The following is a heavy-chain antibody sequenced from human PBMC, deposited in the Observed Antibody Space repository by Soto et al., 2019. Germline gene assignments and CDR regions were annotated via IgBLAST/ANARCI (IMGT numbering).Heavy chain of an antibody. V-gene: IGHV4-59*01. CDR2: MYNTGST. CDR1: GFSISGYY. Sequence: SETLSLTCTVSGFSISGYYWSLIRQPPGKGLEWIGYMYNTGSTVYNPSFKSRVTISVDTSKNQFSLKLSSVTAADTAVYYCARAVLPATAPFDYWGQGTLVTVSS. D-gene: IGHD2-2*01. J-gene: IGHJ4*02. CDR3: ARAVLPATAPFDY.